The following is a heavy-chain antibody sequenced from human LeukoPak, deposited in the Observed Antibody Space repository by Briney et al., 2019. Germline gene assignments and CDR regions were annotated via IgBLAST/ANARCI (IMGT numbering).Heavy chain of an antibody. D-gene: IGHD5-18*01. J-gene: IGHJ4*02. CDR3: AREESDGYSYADY. CDR1: GGTFSSYA. CDR2: IIPIFGTA. Sequence: SVKVSCKASGGTFSSYAISWVRQAPGQGLEWMGRIIPIFGTANYAQKFQGRVTITTDESTSTAYMELRSLRSDDTAVYYCAREESDGYSYADYWGQGTLVTVSS. V-gene: IGHV1-69*05.